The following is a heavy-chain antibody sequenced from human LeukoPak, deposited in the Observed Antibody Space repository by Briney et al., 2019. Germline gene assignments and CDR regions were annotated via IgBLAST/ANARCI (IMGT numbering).Heavy chain of an antibody. V-gene: IGHV3-30-3*01. CDR2: ISYDGSNK. Sequence: PGGSLRLSCAASGFTFSSYAMHWVRQAPGKGLEWVAVISYDGSNKYYADSVKGRFSISRDNSKNTLYLQMNSLRGEDTAVYYCAKIAAGGSDYWGQGTLVTVSS. J-gene: IGHJ4*02. D-gene: IGHD2-15*01. CDR3: AKIAAGGSDY. CDR1: GFTFSSYA.